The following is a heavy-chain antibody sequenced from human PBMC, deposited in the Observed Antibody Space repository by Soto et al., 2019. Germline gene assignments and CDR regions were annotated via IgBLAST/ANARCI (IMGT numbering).Heavy chain of an antibody. Sequence: GGSLRLSCAASGFTVSSNYMSWVRQAPGKGLEWVSVIYSGGSTYYADSVKGRFTISRDNSKNTLYLQMNSLRAEDTAVYYCARDRQQPRGHYFDYWGQGTLVTVSS. J-gene: IGHJ4*02. CDR2: IYSGGST. D-gene: IGHD6-13*01. V-gene: IGHV3-66*01. CDR1: GFTVSSNY. CDR3: ARDRQQPRGHYFDY.